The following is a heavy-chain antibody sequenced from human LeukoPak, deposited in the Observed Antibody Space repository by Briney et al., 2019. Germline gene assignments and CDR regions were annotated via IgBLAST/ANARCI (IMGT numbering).Heavy chain of an antibody. Sequence: GGSLRLSCAASGFSFSSYSMTWVRQAPGKGLEWVSYIRSDGSTIYYADSVKGRFTISRDNAESSLFLQMNSLRAGDTAVYYCARVSGMGYMDVWGKGTTVTVSS. J-gene: IGHJ6*03. CDR1: GFSFSSYS. V-gene: IGHV3-48*04. CDR2: IRSDGSTI. CDR3: ARVSGMGYMDV. D-gene: IGHD2-15*01.